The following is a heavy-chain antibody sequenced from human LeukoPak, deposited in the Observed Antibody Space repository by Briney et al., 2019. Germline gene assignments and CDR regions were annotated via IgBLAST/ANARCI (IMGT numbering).Heavy chain of an antibody. V-gene: IGHV3-7*01. J-gene: IGHJ4*02. CDR2: IKQDGSEK. CDR1: GFTFSSYW. CDR3: AREGLWHQLLRAIDY. Sequence: PGGSLRLSCAASGFTFSSYWMSWVRQAPGKGLEWVANIKQDGSEKYYVDSVKGRFTISRDNAKNSLYLQMNSLRAEDTAVYYCAREGLWHQLLRAIDYWGQGTLVTVSS. D-gene: IGHD2-2*01.